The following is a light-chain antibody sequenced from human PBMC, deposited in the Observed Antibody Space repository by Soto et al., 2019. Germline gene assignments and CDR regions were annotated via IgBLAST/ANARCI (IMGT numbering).Light chain of an antibody. CDR2: GAS. CDR3: QHYNNRPPFT. V-gene: IGKV1-33*01. Sequence: DIQMTQSPSSLSASVGARVSITCQASEAIRTSLSWFQHKPGRAPKLLIYGASYLETGVPSRFRGSGSGTDFTLTISSRQPEDIATYYCQHYNNRPPFTFGPGTIVDIK. J-gene: IGKJ3*01. CDR1: EAIRTS.